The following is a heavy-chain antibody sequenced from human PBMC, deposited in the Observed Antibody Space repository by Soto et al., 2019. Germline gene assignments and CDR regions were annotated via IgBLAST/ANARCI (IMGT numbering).Heavy chain of an antibody. CDR1: GFTFSSYA. V-gene: IGHV3-30-3*01. D-gene: IGHD2-21*02. J-gene: IGHJ6*02. CDR2: ISYDGSNK. CDR3: ARNKCGGDCYPPAYYYYYGMDV. Sequence: RRLSCAASGFTFSSYAMHWVRQAPGKGLEWVAVISYDGSNKYYADSVKGRFTISRDNSKNTLYLQMNSLRAEDTAVYYCARNKCGGDCYPPAYYYYYGMDVWGQGTTVTVSS.